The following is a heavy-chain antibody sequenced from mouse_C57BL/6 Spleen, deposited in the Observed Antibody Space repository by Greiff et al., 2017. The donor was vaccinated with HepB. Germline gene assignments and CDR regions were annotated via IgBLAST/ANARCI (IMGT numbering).Heavy chain of an antibody. J-gene: IGHJ1*03. V-gene: IGHV5-16*01. CDR3: ARGPLYDAYDV. D-gene: IGHD2-3*01. Sequence: EVMLVESEGGLVQPGSSMKLSCTASGFTFSDYYMAWVRQVPEKGLEWVANINYDGSSTFYLDSLKSRFIISRDNAKSILYLQMSSLKSEDTATYFCARGPLYDAYDVWGTGTTVTVSS. CDR2: INYDGSST. CDR1: GFTFSDYY.